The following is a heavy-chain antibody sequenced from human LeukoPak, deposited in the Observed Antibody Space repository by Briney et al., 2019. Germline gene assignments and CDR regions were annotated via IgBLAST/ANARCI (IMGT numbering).Heavy chain of an antibody. V-gene: IGHV4-4*07. CDR1: GGSISNWY. Sequence: PSETLSLTCTVSGGSISNWYWTWIWQPAGKGLEWIGRIYASGSTDYNPSLKSRVTMSVDRSNNQFSLKLSSATAADTGVYYCARAHCSGGSCYLDYWGQGSLVTVSS. D-gene: IGHD2-15*01. CDR3: ARAHCSGGSCYLDY. CDR2: IYASGST. J-gene: IGHJ4*02.